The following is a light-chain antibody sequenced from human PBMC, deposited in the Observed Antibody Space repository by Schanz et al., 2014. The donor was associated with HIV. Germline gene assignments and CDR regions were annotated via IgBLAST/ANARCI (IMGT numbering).Light chain of an antibody. CDR3: QQYNSHPVT. J-gene: IGKJ2*01. Sequence: DIQMTQSPSTLSASVGDRVTITCRASQSISSWLAWYQQKPGKAPKLLIYKASSLESGVPSRFMGSGSGTEFTLTISSLQPDDFATYYCQQYNSHPVTFAQGTKLEIK. CDR1: QSISSW. CDR2: KAS. V-gene: IGKV1-5*03.